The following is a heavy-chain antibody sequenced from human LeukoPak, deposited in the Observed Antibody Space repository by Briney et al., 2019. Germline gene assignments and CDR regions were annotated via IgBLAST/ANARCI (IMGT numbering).Heavy chain of an antibody. CDR2: IQPGDSDT. J-gene: IGHJ4*02. Sequence: GASLKTCWECSCYSFTNYLIGVGRQMPEKGVEWMGIIQPGDSDTRYSQSFQGQVTISADKSISTAYLQWSSLKASDTAMYYCARRAYYDSGGTRPNYFAYWGQGTLVTVSS. CDR1: CYSFTNYL. V-gene: IGHV5-51*01. D-gene: IGHD3-22*01. CDR3: ARRAYYDSGGTRPNYFAY.